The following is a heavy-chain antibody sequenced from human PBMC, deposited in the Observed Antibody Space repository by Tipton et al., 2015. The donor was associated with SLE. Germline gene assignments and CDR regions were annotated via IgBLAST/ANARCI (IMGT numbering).Heavy chain of an antibody. J-gene: IGHJ4*02. CDR2: TYYRSKWYN. Sequence: VKPSQTLSLTCVISGDSVSSNSAAWNWIRQSPSRGLEWLGRTYYRSKWYNDYAVSVKSRITINPDTSKNQFSLQLNSVTPEDTAVYYCARDEPVDSGRYYGRFDYWGQGTLVTVSS. V-gene: IGHV6-1*01. D-gene: IGHD1-26*01. CDR3: ARDEPVDSGRYYGRFDY. CDR1: GDSVSSNSAA.